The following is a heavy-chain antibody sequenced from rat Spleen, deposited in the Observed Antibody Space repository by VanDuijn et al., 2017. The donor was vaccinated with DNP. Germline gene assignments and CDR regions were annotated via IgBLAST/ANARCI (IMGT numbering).Heavy chain of an antibody. D-gene: IGHD1-4*01. CDR1: GFTFSDYY. V-gene: IGHV5-22*01. Sequence: EVQLVESGGSLVQPGRSLKLSCAASGFTFSDYYMAWVRQAPPKGLEWVAYSSYDGVNTYNGDSVKGRFTISRDNAKSTLYLQMNSLRSEDMATYYCARHVLPLRVWDYWGQGVMVTVSS. CDR2: SSYDGVNT. J-gene: IGHJ2*01. CDR3: ARHVLPLRVWDY.